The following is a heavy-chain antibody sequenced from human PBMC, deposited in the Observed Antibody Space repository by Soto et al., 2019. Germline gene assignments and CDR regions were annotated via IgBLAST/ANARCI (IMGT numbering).Heavy chain of an antibody. Sequence: EVQLLEFGGGLVQPGGSLRLSYAASGFTFISYAMNWVCQAPGKGLQWVSAISGGGDATFYADSVKGWFTISRDNSRNTVTLQMNSLGADDTAVYYSARKVPGSTTRPDYWYFDLWRRGTLVTVSS. J-gene: IGHJ2*01. V-gene: IGHV3-23*01. CDR2: ISGGGDAT. CDR3: ARKVPGSTTRPDYWYFDL. CDR1: GFTFISYA. D-gene: IGHD2-2*01.